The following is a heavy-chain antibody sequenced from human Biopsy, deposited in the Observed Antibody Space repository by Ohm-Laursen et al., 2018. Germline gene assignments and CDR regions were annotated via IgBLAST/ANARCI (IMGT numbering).Heavy chain of an antibody. V-gene: IGHV3-21*04. Sequence: SLRLSCTASGFTFSTYTMTWVRQAPGKGLEWVSSISRTSDFIYYADSVMGRFTISRDNAKNSVDLQMNSLRAEDTAIYYCAKADVFGTLRGANWFDSWGQGTLVTVSS. CDR2: ISRTSDFI. CDR1: GFTFSTYT. J-gene: IGHJ5*01. CDR3: AKADVFGTLRGANWFDS. D-gene: IGHD3-10*01.